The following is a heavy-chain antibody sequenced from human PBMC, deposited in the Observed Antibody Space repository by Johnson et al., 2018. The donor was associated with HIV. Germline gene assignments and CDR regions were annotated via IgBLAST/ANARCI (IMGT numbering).Heavy chain of an antibody. V-gene: IGHV3-74*01. CDR2: INSDGSST. CDR1: GFTFSSYA. CDR3: ARDRYCSGGSCYLRSRADAFDI. D-gene: IGHD2-15*01. Sequence: VQLVESGGGVVQPGRSLRLSCAASGFTFSSYAMHWVRQAPGKGLVWVSRINSDGSSTSYADSVKGRFIISRDNAKNTLYLQMNSMRAEDTAVYYCARDRYCSGGSCYLRSRADAFDIWGQGTMVTVSS. J-gene: IGHJ3*02.